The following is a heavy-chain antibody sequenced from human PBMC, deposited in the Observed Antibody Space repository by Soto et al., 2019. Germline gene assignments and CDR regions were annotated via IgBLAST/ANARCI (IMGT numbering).Heavy chain of an antibody. J-gene: IGHJ5*02. CDR3: ARGGPTGGSYKYNWFDP. CDR1: GGSIISGDFY. D-gene: IGHD2-15*01. Sequence: PSETLSLTCTVSGGSIISGDFYWIWIRHPPGRGLEWIGYISYSGSTYYNTSLKSRVTISVDTSKNQFSLKLNSVTAADTAVYYCARGGPTGGSYKYNWFDPWGQGTLVTVSS. CDR2: ISYSGST. V-gene: IGHV4-30-4*01.